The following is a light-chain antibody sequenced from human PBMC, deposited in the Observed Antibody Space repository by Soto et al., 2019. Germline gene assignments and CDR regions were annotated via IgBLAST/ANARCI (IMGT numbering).Light chain of an antibody. J-gene: IGKJ4*01. V-gene: IGKV3D-15*01. CDR3: PQYNNGGLS. Sequence: IVMTQSPATLSVSPGDEVTLSCRASENVGTNLAWYQQKPGQAPRLLIYGSSTRATGIPATFSGSGSGTEFTLTISSLQSEESAIYYCPQYNNGGLSFGGGTKVEIK. CDR2: GSS. CDR1: ENVGTN.